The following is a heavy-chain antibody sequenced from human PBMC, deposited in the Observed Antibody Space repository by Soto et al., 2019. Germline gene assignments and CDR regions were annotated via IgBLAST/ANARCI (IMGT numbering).Heavy chain of an antibody. J-gene: IGHJ1*01. V-gene: IGHV3-23*01. Sequence: PGGSLRLSCAASGFTVSSYAMSGVRQAPGKGLEWVSAISGSGGSTYYADSVKGRFTIPRDNSKNTLYLQMNSLRAEDTAVYYCAKGLLYATRDFQHWGQGTLVTVSS. D-gene: IGHD2-15*01. CDR2: ISGSGGST. CDR3: AKGLLYATRDFQH. CDR1: GFTVSSYA.